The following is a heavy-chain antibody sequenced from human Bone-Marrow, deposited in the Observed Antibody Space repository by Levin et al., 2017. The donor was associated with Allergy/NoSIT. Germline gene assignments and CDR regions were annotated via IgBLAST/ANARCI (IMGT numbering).Heavy chain of an antibody. Sequence: GSLRLSCAGSGFTFSVYAMSLVRQAPGKGLEWVSLLSGVGGATYYADSVRGRSSISRDNSKNTLYLQMNSLRAEDTAIYCGASTYYFDKGGYEFDYWGLGTLVTVSS. D-gene: IGHD3-22*01. CDR2: LSGVGGAT. V-gene: IGHV3-23*01. J-gene: IGHJ4*01. CDR3: ASTYYFDKGGYEFDY. CDR1: GFTFSVYA.